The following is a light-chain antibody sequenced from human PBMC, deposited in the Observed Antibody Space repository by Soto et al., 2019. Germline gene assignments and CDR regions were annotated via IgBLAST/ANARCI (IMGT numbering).Light chain of an antibody. V-gene: IGKV3-20*01. CDR1: QSVRSNY. CDR2: GAS. Sequence: EIVLTQSPGTLSLSPGERATLSCRASQSVRSNYFAWYQQKPGQAPRRLIHGASSRPTGIPDRFSGSGSGTDFTLSISRLEPEDFAVSYCQQYATSPWTFGQGTNVEIK. CDR3: QQYATSPWT. J-gene: IGKJ1*01.